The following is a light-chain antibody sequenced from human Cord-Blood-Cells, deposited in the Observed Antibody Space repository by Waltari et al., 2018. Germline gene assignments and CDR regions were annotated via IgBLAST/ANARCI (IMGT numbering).Light chain of an antibody. CDR3: SSSAGSNNLV. CDR2: EVS. Sequence: QSALTQPPSASGSPGQSVTIPCTGTSSDVAGYTYVSWYQQHPGKAPTLMIYEVSKRPSGVPDRVSGSKSGSTASLTVTGHQAEDEADYYCSSSAGSNNLVFGGGTKLTVL. CDR1: SSDVAGYTY. J-gene: IGLJ3*02. V-gene: IGLV2-8*01.